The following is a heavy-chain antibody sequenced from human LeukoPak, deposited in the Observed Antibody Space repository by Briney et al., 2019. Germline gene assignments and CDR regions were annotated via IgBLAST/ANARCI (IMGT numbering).Heavy chain of an antibody. CDR1: GFPFSSHA. J-gene: IGHJ5*02. CDR2: ISNGKT. Sequence: PGGSLRLSCAASGFPFSSHAMSWVRQPPGKGLEWAAAISNGKTYYADSVRGRFAISRDDSTNTVYLRMNSLRDEDTALYHCVREAGYCAPVCVKTNWFDPWGQGTLVTVSS. D-gene: IGHD2-15*01. CDR3: VREAGYCAPVCVKTNWFDP. V-gene: IGHV3-23*01.